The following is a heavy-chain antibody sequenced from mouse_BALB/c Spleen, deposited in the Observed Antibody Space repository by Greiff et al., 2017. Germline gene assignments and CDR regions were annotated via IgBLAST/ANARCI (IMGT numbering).Heavy chain of an antibody. CDR2: IYPGNVNT. CDR1: GYTFTSYY. J-gene: IGHJ1*01. V-gene: IGHV1S56*01. Sequence: VQLQQSGPELVKPGASVRISCKASGYTFTSYYIHWVKQRPGQGLEWIGWIYPGNVNTKYNEKFKGKATLTADKSSSTAYMQLSSLTSEDSAVYFCARGDYYRYDSRYFDVWGAGTTVTVSS. CDR3: ARGDYYRYDSRYFDV. D-gene: IGHD2-14*01.